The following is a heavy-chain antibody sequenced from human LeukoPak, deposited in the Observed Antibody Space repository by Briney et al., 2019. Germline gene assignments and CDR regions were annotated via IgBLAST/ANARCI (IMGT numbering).Heavy chain of an antibody. CDR2: INHSGST. V-gene: IGHV4-34*01. CDR3: ARGCSYNWNYRLREPFDY. Sequence: SETLSLTRAVYGGSFSGYYWSWIRQPPGKGLEWIGEINHSGSTNYNPSLKSRVTISVDTSKNQFSLKLSSVTAADTAVYYCARGCSYNWNYRLREPFDYWGQGTLVTVSS. D-gene: IGHD1-7*01. J-gene: IGHJ4*02. CDR1: GGSFSGYY.